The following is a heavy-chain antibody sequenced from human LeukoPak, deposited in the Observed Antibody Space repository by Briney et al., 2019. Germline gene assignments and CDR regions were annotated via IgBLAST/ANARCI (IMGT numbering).Heavy chain of an antibody. Sequence: KSSETLSLTCAVSGGSISSGGYYWSWIRQPPGKGLEFVAYIYYTGTTNYNPSLKGRVTISVDTSKNQFSLQLSSVTAADTAVYYCARAWGYMAAGVYDYWGQGTLVTVSS. CDR1: GGSISSGGYY. D-gene: IGHD6-13*01. CDR3: ARAWGYMAAGVYDY. J-gene: IGHJ4*02. V-gene: IGHV4-61*08. CDR2: IYYTGTT.